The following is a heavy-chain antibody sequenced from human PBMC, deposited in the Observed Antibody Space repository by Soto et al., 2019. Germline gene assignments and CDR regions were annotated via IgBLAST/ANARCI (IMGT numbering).Heavy chain of an antibody. V-gene: IGHV3-30-3*01. Sequence: GGSLRLSCAASGFTFSSYAMHWVRQAPGKGLEWVAVISYDGSNKYYADSVKGRFTISRDNSKNTLYLQMNSLRAEDTAVYYCAREYSSSWGIYYYYYYGMDVWGQGTTVTVSS. J-gene: IGHJ6*02. CDR2: ISYDGSNK. CDR1: GFTFSSYA. D-gene: IGHD6-13*01. CDR3: AREYSSSWGIYYYYYYGMDV.